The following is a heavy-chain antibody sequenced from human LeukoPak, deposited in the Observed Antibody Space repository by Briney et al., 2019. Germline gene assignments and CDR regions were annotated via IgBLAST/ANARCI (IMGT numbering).Heavy chain of an antibody. V-gene: IGHV6-1*01. CDR1: GDSVSSNSVT. D-gene: IGHD6-19*01. J-gene: IGHJ4*02. CDR3: ARAEDRLDLDS. CDR2: TYYRSKWYN. Sequence: SQTLSLTCAISGDSVSSNSVTWNWIRQSPSRGLQWLGRTYYRSKWYNDYAVSVKSRITINPDTSKNQFSLQLNSVTPEDTAVYYCARAEDRLDLDSWGQGTLVTVSS.